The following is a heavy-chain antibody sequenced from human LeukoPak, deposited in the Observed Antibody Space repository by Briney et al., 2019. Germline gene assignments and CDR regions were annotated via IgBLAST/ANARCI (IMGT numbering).Heavy chain of an antibody. CDR3: ARNPDYDYVWIDAFDI. CDR2: TYYRSKWYN. Sequence: SQTLSLTCAISGDSVSSNSAAWNWIRQSPSRGLEWLGRTYYRSKWYNDYAVSVKSRITINPDTSKNQFSLQLNSVTPEDTAVYYCARNPDYDYVWIDAFDIWAKGQWSPSLQ. CDR1: GDSVSSNSAA. D-gene: IGHD3-16*01. V-gene: IGHV6-1*01. J-gene: IGHJ3*02.